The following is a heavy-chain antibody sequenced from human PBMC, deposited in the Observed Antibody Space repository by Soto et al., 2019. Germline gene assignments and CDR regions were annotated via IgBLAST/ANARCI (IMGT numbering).Heavy chain of an antibody. D-gene: IGHD6-13*01. V-gene: IGHV3-30-3*01. CDR2: ISYDGSNK. Sequence: GGSLRLSCAAPGFTFSSYAMHWVRQAPGKGLEWVAVISYDGSNKYYADSVKGRFTISRDNSKNTLYLQMNSLRAEDTAVYYCARDQGSSWSTTYYYYGMDVWGQGTTVTVSS. CDR1: GFTFSSYA. J-gene: IGHJ6*02. CDR3: ARDQGSSWSTTYYYYGMDV.